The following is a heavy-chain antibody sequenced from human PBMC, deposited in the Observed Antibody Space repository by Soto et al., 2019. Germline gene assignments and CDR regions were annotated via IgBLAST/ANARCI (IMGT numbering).Heavy chain of an antibody. CDR3: VRGSPPTISYYTSGTSYGMDV. CDR1: GFTFSSFW. Sequence: GGSLRLSCAASGFTFSSFWMHWVRQAPGKGLVSVSRINTDGTITNYADSVKGRFTISRDNAKNTLYVQMNSLGVEDTAVYYCVRGSPPTISYYTSGTSYGMDVWGQGTTVTVSS. V-gene: IGHV3-74*01. J-gene: IGHJ6*02. CDR2: INTDGTIT. D-gene: IGHD3-10*01.